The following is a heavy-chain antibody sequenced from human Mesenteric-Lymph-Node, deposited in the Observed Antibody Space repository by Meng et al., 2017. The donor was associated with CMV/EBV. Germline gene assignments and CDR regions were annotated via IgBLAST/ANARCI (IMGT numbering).Heavy chain of an antibody. CDR2: IYYNGNT. CDR3: ARDYCSSSSCQLDH. Sequence: SETLSLTCTVSGGSISSYYWSWIRQPPGKGLDWIGDIYYNGNTNYNPSLKSRVTISVDTSKSQFSLKLSSVTAADTAVYYCARDYCSSSSCQLDHWGQGALVTVSS. V-gene: IGHV4-59*01. J-gene: IGHJ4*02. D-gene: IGHD2-15*01. CDR1: GGSISSYY.